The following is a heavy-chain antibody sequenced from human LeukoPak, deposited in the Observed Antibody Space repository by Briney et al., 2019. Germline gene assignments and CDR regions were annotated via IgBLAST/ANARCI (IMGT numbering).Heavy chain of an antibody. D-gene: IGHD2-2*03. CDR1: GITLSDYW. V-gene: IGHV3-74*03. J-gene: IGHJ6*02. CDR2: IESDGTRT. Sequence: GSLRLSCAASGITLSDYWMYWVRQGPGKGLVHVSRIESDGTRTTYADSVKGRFTISRDNAKNTMYLQMNSLRAEGTAVYYCVRGGHRLDIETSHYYYGLDVWGQGTTVTVSS. CDR3: VRGGHRLDIETSHYYYGLDV.